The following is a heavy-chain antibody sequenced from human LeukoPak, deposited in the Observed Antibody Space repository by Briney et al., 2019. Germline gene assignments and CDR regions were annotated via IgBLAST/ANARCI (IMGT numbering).Heavy chain of an antibody. D-gene: IGHD4-23*01. V-gene: IGHV1-2*02. CDR1: GYTFTGYY. CDR2: INANSGGT. Sequence: ASVKVSCKASGYTFTGYYMHWVRQAPGQGVEWMGWINANSGGTDYAQKFQDRVTMTRDTSISTAYMELSRLTSDDTAVYYCARDGHGGNSFDFWGQGTLVTVSP. CDR3: ARDGHGGNSFDF. J-gene: IGHJ4*02.